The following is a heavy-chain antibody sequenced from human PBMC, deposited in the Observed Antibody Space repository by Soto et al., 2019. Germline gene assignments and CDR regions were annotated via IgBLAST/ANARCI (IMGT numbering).Heavy chain of an antibody. CDR2: IYYSGST. Sequence: QLQLQESGPGLVKPSETLSLTCTVSGGSISSSSYYWGWIRQPPGKVLEWIGSIYYSGSTYYNPSLKSRVTISVDTSKNQFSLKLSSVTAADTAVYYCARQEYDILTGYYHFDYWGQGTLVTVSS. CDR3: ARQEYDILTGYYHFDY. J-gene: IGHJ4*02. CDR1: GGSISSSSYY. V-gene: IGHV4-39*01. D-gene: IGHD3-9*01.